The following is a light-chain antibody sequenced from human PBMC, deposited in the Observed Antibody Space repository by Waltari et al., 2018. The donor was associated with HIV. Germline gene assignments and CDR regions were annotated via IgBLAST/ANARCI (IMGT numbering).Light chain of an antibody. Sequence: DIQMTQSPYSLSASVGDRVTITCRASQSISSYLKWYQQNPGKAPKLLIYPASSLQSGVPSRFSGSGSGIDFTLTISSLQPEDFASYYCQQSYSTSWTFGQGTKVEIK. CDR3: QQSYSTSWT. CDR2: PAS. V-gene: IGKV1-39*01. CDR1: QSISSY. J-gene: IGKJ1*01.